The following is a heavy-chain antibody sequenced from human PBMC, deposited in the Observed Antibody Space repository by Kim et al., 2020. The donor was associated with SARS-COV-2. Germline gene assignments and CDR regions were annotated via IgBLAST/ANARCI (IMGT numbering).Heavy chain of an antibody. CDR1: GYTFTGYY. Sequence: SFHVSCKASGYTFTGYYLHWVRQAPGQGLEWMRWINPNSGGTNYAQKFQGRVTMTRDTSISTAYMELSRLRSDDTAVYYCARDLAVAGPWGQGTLVTVSS. CDR3: ARDLAVAGP. J-gene: IGHJ5*02. CDR2: INPNSGGT. D-gene: IGHD6-13*01. V-gene: IGHV1-2*02.